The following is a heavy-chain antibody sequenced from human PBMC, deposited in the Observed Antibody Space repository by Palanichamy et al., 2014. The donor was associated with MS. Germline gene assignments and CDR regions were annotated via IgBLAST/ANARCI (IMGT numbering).Heavy chain of an antibody. Sequence: QVQLVQSGAEMKKPGASVKVSCKASGYTFSSYVIHWVRQAPGQRLEWMGWMNAGNENTKYSQRIQDRVRITSDTSATTVYMELSSLRSEDTAVYYCARGPISRYSGLDVCGQGTMVTVSS. V-gene: IGHV1-3*01. D-gene: IGHD5-12*01. J-gene: IGHJ3*01. CDR2: MNAGNENT. CDR3: ARGPISRYSGLDV. CDR1: GYTFSSYV.